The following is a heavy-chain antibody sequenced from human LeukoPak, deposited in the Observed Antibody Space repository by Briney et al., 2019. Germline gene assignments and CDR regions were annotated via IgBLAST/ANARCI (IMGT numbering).Heavy chain of an antibody. D-gene: IGHD2-2*01. Sequence: GESLKISCKGSGYNFPAYWIAWVRQMPGKGLEWIGVIYPGDSDTRYSPSFQGQVTIPADKSISTAYLQLSTLKASDTAMYYCPKSTASKGYFYYGMDVWGKETTVIVSS. CDR3: PKSTASKGYFYYGMDV. CDR2: IYPGDSDT. CDR1: GYNFPAYW. J-gene: IGHJ6*04. V-gene: IGHV5-51*01.